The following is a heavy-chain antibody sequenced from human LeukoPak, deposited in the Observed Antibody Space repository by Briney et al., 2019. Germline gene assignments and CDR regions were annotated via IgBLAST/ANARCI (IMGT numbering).Heavy chain of an antibody. V-gene: IGHV4-34*01. CDR2: INHSGST. CDR3: ARSRFHCSSTSCYADYFDY. J-gene: IGHJ4*02. Sequence: KPSETLSLTCAVYGGSFSGYYWSWIRQPPGKGLEWIGEINHSGSTNYNPSLKSRVTISVDTSKNQFSLKLSSVTAADTAVYYCARSRFHCSSTSCYADYFDYWGQGTLVTVSS. CDR1: GGSFSGYY. D-gene: IGHD2-2*01.